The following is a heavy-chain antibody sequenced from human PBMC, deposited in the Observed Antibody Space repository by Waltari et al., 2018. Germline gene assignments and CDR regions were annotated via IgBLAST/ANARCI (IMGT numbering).Heavy chain of an antibody. Sequence: EVQLVESGGGLAQPGGSLRLSCAASGFTFSSYWMHGVRQTPGKGLVWVSRISDDGSATSYADSVKGRFTISRDNAKNTLYLQMNSLRVDDMAVYYCARVARTAVTTSGYYGMDVWGQGTTVTVSS. D-gene: IGHD4-17*01. CDR2: ISDDGSAT. CDR3: ARVARTAVTTSGYYGMDV. CDR1: GFTFSSYW. J-gene: IGHJ6*02. V-gene: IGHV3-74*01.